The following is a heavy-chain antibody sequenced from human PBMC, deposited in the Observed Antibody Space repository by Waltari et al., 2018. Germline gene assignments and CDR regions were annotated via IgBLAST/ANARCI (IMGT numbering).Heavy chain of an antibody. CDR1: GFPFSRYG. V-gene: IGHV3-74*01. CDR3: AKGWATVTMRSYFDS. D-gene: IGHD4-17*01. J-gene: IGHJ4*02. Sequence: EVQLVESGGGLVQPGGSLRLSCAASGFPFSRYGMPGFRQGQGKGLGWVSRIHRDGSSTTYADSVKGRFTVSRDNAKNTMYLQMNGLRPEDTAVYYCAKGWATVTMRSYFDSWGQGTLVTVTS. CDR2: IHRDGSST.